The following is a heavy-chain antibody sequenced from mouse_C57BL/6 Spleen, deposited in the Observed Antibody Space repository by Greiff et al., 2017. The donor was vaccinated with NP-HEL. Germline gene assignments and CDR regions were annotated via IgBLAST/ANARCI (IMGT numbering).Heavy chain of an antibody. CDR3: ARSRNYGDAMDY. Sequence: VQLQQSGPELVKPGDSVKISCKASGYSFTGYFMNWVMQSHGKSLEWIGRINPYNGDTFYNQKFKGKATLTVDKSSSTAHMELRSLTSEDSAVYYCARSRNYGDAMDYWGQGTSVTVSS. CDR2: INPYNGDT. D-gene: IGHD1-1*01. CDR1: GYSFTGYF. J-gene: IGHJ4*01. V-gene: IGHV1-20*01.